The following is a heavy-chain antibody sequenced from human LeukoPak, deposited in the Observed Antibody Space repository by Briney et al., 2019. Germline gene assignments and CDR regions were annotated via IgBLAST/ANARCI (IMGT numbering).Heavy chain of an antibody. CDR1: GGSISSYY. CDR2: IYYSGST. J-gene: IGHJ5*02. V-gene: IGHV4-59*01. Sequence: SETLSLTCIVSGGSISSYYWGWIRQPPGKGLEWIGYIYYSGSTNYNPSLKSRVTISVDTSKNQFSLKLSSVTAADTAVYYCARGDSSSWSGYWFDPWGQGTLVTVSS. D-gene: IGHD6-13*01. CDR3: ARGDSSSWSGYWFDP.